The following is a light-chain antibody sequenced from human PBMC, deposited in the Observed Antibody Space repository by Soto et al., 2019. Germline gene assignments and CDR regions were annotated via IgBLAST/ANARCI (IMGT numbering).Light chain of an antibody. CDR1: QSVSSNY. V-gene: IGKV3-20*01. CDR2: GAS. CDR3: QQYGSSYPWT. Sequence: TQSPATLSVFPGERATLSCRASQSVSSNYLAWYQQRPGQAPRLLIYGASSRATGIPDRFSGSGSGTDFTLTIRRLEPEDFAVYYCQQYGSSYPWTFGQGTKV. J-gene: IGKJ1*01.